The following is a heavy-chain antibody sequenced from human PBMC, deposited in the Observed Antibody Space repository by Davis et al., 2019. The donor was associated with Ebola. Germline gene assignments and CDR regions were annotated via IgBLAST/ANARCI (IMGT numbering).Heavy chain of an antibody. Sequence: AASVKVSCKASGYTFTGYYMHWVRQAPGQGLEWMGRINPNSGGTNYAQKFQGRVTMTRDTSISTAYMELSRLRSDDTAVYYCARDSGDWYYFDYWGQGTLVTVSS. CDR2: INPNSGGT. D-gene: IGHD2-21*02. CDR1: GYTFTGYY. J-gene: IGHJ4*02. V-gene: IGHV1-2*06. CDR3: ARDSGDWYYFDY.